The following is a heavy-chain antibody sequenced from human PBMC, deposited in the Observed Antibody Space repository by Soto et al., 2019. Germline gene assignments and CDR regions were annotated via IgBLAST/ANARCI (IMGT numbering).Heavy chain of an antibody. CDR2: ISFDGSNE. Sequence: GPLRLSCAASCFTFSDYAMHWVRQAPGKGLEWVAIISFDGSNEHYADSVQGRFTISRDNSENTLYLQMNSLRADDTAVYYCARPAATVIFYSGMDVWGQGTTVTVSS. CDR1: CFTFSDYA. CDR3: ARPAATVIFYSGMDV. J-gene: IGHJ6*02. V-gene: IGHV3-30-3*01. D-gene: IGHD4-17*01.